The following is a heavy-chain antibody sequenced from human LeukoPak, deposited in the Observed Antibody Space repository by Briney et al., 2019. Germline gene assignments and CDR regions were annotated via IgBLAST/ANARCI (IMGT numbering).Heavy chain of an antibody. CDR2: ISGSRGST. Sequence: GGSLRLSCAASGFTFSSYAMSWVRQAPGKGLEWVSAISGSRGSTYYADSVKGRFTISRDNSKNTLYLQMNSLRAEDTAVYYCAKAPRYCSGGSCYSNWFDPWGQGTLVTVSS. CDR1: GFTFSSYA. D-gene: IGHD2-15*01. V-gene: IGHV3-23*01. J-gene: IGHJ5*02. CDR3: AKAPRYCSGGSCYSNWFDP.